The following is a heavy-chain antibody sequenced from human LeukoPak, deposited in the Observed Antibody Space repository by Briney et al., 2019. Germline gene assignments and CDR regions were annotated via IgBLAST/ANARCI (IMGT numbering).Heavy chain of an antibody. CDR1: GHTFTGYY. D-gene: IGHD3-10*02. J-gene: IGHJ4*02. V-gene: IGHV1-2*02. CDR2: MNPNVGGA. CDR3: ARGVFGESLES. Sequence: ASVKVSCKASGHTFTGYYVYWVRQAPGQGLEWMGWMNPNVGGANFPQKFQGRVTVTSDPAISAAYMELRRLRSDDTAVFYCARGVFGESLESWGQGTLVTVSS.